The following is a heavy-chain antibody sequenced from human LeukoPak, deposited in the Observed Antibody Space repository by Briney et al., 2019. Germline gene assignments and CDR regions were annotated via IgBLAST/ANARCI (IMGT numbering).Heavy chain of an antibody. J-gene: IGHJ4*02. CDR2: IWADGITK. CDR1: GFRFSDYG. CDR3: TKDSDY. Sequence: GTSLRLSCAASGFRFSDYGVHWVRQAPGQGLECVAVIWADGITKYYTDSVKGRFTISRDNSKNTLYLQMSSLRAEDTAMYYCTKDSDYWGQGTLVTVSS. V-gene: IGHV3-33*03.